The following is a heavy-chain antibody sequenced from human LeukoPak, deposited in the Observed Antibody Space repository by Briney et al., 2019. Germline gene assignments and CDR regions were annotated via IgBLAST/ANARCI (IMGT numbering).Heavy chain of an antibody. D-gene: IGHD3-22*01. Sequence: ASGKVSCKASGYTFTSYGISWVRQAPGQGLEWMGWISVYNGNTNYAQKLQGRVTMTTDTSTSTAYMELRSLRSDDTAVYYCARVDRYYDSSGYYYVDYWGQGTLVTVSS. V-gene: IGHV1-18*01. CDR3: ARVDRYYDSSGYYYVDY. CDR2: ISVYNGNT. CDR1: GYTFTSYG. J-gene: IGHJ4*02.